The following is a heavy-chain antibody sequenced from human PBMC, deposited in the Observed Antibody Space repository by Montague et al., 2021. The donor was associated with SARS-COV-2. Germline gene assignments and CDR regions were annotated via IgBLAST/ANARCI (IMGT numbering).Heavy chain of an antibody. Sequence: SETLSLTCAVYGGSLSGDHWSWIRQPPGKGLEWIGEVNHSGHTNYNVSLKSRVTMSVDTSKNQFSLKVRSVTAADTAVYYCARGPVVVAARLRYYFDQGGQGTLVTVSS. J-gene: IGHJ4*02. D-gene: IGHD6-6*01. CDR1: GGSLSGDH. CDR2: VNHSGHT. CDR3: ARGPVVVAARLRYYFDQ. V-gene: IGHV4-34*01.